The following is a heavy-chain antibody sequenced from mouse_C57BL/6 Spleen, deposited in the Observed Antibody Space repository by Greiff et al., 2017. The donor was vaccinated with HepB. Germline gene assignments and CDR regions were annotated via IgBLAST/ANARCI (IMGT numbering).Heavy chain of an antibody. CDR1: GYTFTSYW. CDR2: IYPGSGST. J-gene: IGHJ2*01. Sequence: VQLQQPGAELVKPGASVKMSCKASGYTFTSYWITWVKQRPGQGLEWIGDIYPGSGSTNYNEKFKSKATLTVDTSSSTAYMQLSSLTSEDSAVYYCAREEIYYGPYFDYWGQGTTLTVSS. D-gene: IGHD2-1*01. CDR3: AREEIYYGPYFDY. V-gene: IGHV1-55*01.